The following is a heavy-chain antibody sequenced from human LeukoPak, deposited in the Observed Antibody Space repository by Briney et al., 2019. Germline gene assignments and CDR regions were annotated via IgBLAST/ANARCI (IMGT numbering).Heavy chain of an antibody. CDR3: ARVLGELLEISAFDI. J-gene: IGHJ3*02. CDR1: GFTFSSYW. Sequence: GGSLRLSCAASGFTFSSYWMSWVRQAPGKGLEWVANIKQDGSEKYYVDSVKGQFTISRDNAKNSLYLQMNSLRAEDTAVYYCARVLGELLEISAFDIWGQGTMVTVSS. CDR2: IKQDGSEK. V-gene: IGHV3-7*01. D-gene: IGHD1-26*01.